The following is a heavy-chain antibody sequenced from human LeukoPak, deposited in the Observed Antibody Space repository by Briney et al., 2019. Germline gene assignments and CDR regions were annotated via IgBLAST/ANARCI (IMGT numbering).Heavy chain of an antibody. CDR3: ARLHYDVLTGPFDY. J-gene: IGHJ4*02. CDR2: ISFDGNDK. Sequence: QAGGSLRLSCAASGFTFSNYGMHWVRQAPGKGLEWVAVISFDGNDKYYADSVKGRFTISRESSKNTLWLQMNSLRAEDTAVYYCARLHYDVLTGPFDYWSQGTLVTVSS. D-gene: IGHD3-9*01. CDR1: GFTFSNYG. V-gene: IGHV3-30*03.